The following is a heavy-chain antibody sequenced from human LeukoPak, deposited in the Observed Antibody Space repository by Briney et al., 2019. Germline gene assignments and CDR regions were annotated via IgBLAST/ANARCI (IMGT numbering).Heavy chain of an antibody. J-gene: IGHJ3*02. D-gene: IGHD4-17*01. CDR2: IDSGGSR. CDR3: ARKKTTVTYDGFDI. V-gene: IGHV3-53*01. Sequence: SVIDSGGSRYYADSVKGRFTISRDNSKNTLYLEVNSLRVEDTAVYYCARKKTTVTYDGFDIWGQGTMVAVSS.